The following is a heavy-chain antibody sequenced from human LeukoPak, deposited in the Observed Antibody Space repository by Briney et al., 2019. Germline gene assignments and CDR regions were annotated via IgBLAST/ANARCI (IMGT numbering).Heavy chain of an antibody. V-gene: IGHV1-18*01. Sequence: GASVKVSCKASGYTFTSYGISWVRQAPGQGLEWMGWISAYNGNTNYAQKLQGRVTMTTDTSTSTAYMELRSLRSDDTAVYYCATDLHLGELSLYAPFDYWGQGTLVTVSS. CDR3: ATDLHLGELSLYAPFDY. J-gene: IGHJ4*02. D-gene: IGHD3-16*02. CDR1: GYTFTSYG. CDR2: ISAYNGNT.